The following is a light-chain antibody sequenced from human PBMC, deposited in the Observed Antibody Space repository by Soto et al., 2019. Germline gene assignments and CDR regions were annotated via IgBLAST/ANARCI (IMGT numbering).Light chain of an antibody. CDR1: SSNNGAGYD. CDR3: QSYDSSLSGSK. Sequence: QSVLTQPPSVSGAPGQRVTISCTGSSSNNGAGYDVHWYQQLPGTAPKLLIYGNSNRPSGVPDRFSGSKSGTSASLAITGLQAEDEADYYCQSYDSSLSGSKFGGGTKLTVL. J-gene: IGLJ2*01. V-gene: IGLV1-40*01. CDR2: GNS.